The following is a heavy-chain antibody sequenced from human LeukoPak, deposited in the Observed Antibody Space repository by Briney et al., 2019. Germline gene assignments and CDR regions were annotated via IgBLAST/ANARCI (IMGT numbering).Heavy chain of an antibody. CDR1: GDIVSSNSAA. D-gene: IGHD1-1*01. CDR3: ARNGIGTTYDAFGI. Sequence: LSQTLSLTCAISGDIVSSNSAAWNWIRQSPSRGLEWLGRTYFRSKWYNDYAVSVKSRIIINADTSKNHFSLQLNSVTPEDTAVYFCARNGIGTTYDAFGIWGQGTMVTVSS. V-gene: IGHV6-1*01. CDR2: TYFRSKWYN. J-gene: IGHJ3*02.